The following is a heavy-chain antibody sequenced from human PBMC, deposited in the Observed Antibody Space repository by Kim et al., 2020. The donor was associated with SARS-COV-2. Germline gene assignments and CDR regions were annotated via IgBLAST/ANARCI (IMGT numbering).Heavy chain of an antibody. Sequence: AASVKVRFTISRDDSKNIAYLQMNSLKTEDTAVYYCTRDEPLYGDYGDYWGQGTLVTVSS. V-gene: IGHV3-49*02. D-gene: IGHD4-17*01. J-gene: IGHJ4*02. CDR3: TRDEPLYGDYGDY.